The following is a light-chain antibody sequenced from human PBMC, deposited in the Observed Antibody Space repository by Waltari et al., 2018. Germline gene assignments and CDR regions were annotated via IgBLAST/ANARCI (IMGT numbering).Light chain of an antibody. J-gene: IGKJ1*01. CDR1: QSIVVW. CDR3: LQYNSYPWT. V-gene: IGKV1-5*03. CDR2: KAS. Sequence: DIQVTQSPSTLSASVGDRVTITCRASQSIVVWLPWYQQKPGKAPRLLIYKASYLESGVPSGFSGSGSGTEFTLTISSLQADDFATYYCLQYNSYPWTFGQGTKVEIK.